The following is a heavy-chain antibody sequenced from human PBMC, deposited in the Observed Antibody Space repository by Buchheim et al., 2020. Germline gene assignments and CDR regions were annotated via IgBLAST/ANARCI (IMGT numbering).Heavy chain of an antibody. Sequence: QVQLQQWGAGLLKPSETLSLTCAVYGGSFSGYYWSWIRQPPGKGLEWIGEINHSGSTNYNPSLKSRVTISVDTSKNPFSLKLSSVTAADTAVYYCARAGHPLLFYYYYGMDVWGQGTT. CDR2: INHSGST. V-gene: IGHV4-34*01. CDR3: ARAGHPLLFYYYYGMDV. D-gene: IGHD2/OR15-2a*01. J-gene: IGHJ6*02. CDR1: GGSFSGYY.